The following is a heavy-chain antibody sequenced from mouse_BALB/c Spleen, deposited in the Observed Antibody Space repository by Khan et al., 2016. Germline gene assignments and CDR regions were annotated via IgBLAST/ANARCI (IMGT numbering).Heavy chain of an antibody. CDR1: GYTFTNYG. V-gene: IGHV9-3*02. J-gene: IGHJ3*01. CDR3: AEDYYGSNWFAY. CDR2: INTNTGEP. D-gene: IGHD1-1*01. Sequence: QIQLVQSGPELKKPGETVKISCKASGYTFTNYGMNWVKQAPGKGLKWMGWINTNTGEPTYAEEFKGRFAFSLETSASPAYLQINHLKNEDTATDFCAEDYYGSNWFAYWGQGTLVTVSA.